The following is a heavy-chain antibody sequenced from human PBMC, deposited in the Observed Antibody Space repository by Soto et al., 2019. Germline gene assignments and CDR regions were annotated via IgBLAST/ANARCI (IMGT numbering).Heavy chain of an antibody. V-gene: IGHV4-59*01. CDR1: GGSISSYY. CDR3: ARDPYSGYDYDRYYGMDV. D-gene: IGHD5-12*01. J-gene: IGHJ6*02. Sequence: QVQLQESGPRLVKPSETLSLTCTVSGGSISSYYWSWIRQPPGKGLEWIGYIYYSGSTNYNPSLKSRVTISVDTSKNQFSLKLSSVTAADTAVYYCARDPYSGYDYDRYYGMDVWGQGTTVTVSS. CDR2: IYYSGST.